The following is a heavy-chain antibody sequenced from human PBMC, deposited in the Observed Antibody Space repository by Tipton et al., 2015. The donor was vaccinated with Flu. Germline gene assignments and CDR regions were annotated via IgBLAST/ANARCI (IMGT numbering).Heavy chain of an antibody. CDR1: GFTFSSYG. J-gene: IGHJ6*02. V-gene: IGHV3-30*18. Sequence: AVSGFTFSSYGMHWVRQAPGKGLEWVAVISYDGSNKYYADSVKGRFTISRDNSKNTLYLQMNSLRAEDTAVYYCAKDRGGQWLPLNYYYGMDVWGQGTTVTVSS. D-gene: IGHD6-19*01. CDR3: AKDRGGQWLPLNYYYGMDV. CDR2: ISYDGSNK.